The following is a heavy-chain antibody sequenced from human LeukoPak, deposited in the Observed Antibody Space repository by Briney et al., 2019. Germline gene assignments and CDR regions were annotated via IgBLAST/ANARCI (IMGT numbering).Heavy chain of an antibody. CDR1: GFTFSSYG. D-gene: IGHD6-19*01. CDR2: ISYDGSNK. V-gene: IGHV3-30*18. Sequence: GGSLRLSCAASGFTFSSYGMHWVRQAPGKGLEWVAVISYDGSNKYYADSVKGRFTISRDTSKNTLYLQMNSLRAEDTAVYYCAKDRQEWWYSSGWGVDYWGQGTLVTVSS. CDR3: AKDRQEWWYSSGWGVDY. J-gene: IGHJ4*02.